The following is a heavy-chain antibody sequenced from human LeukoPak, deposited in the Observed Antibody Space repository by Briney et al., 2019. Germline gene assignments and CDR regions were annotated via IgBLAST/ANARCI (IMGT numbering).Heavy chain of an antibody. D-gene: IGHD2-21*02. V-gene: IGHV3-33*01. CDR2: IWYDGSNK. CDR3: ARPRLGAYCGGDCYSKLGY. J-gene: IGHJ4*02. CDR1: GFTFSSYG. Sequence: GGSLRLSCAASGFTFSSYGMHWVRQAPGKGLEWVAVIWYDGSNKYYADSVKGRFTISRDNSKNTLYLQMNSLRAEDTAVYYCARPRLGAYCGGDCYSKLGYWGQGTLVTVSS.